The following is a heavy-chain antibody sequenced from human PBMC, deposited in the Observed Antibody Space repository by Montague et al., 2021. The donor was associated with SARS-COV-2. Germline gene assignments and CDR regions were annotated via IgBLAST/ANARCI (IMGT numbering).Heavy chain of an antibody. CDR1: GFSLSTRGVG. CDR2: IYRDDDE. V-gene: IGHV2-5*02. D-gene: IGHD2-21*01. CDR3: AHTKAPVGDRWFDP. Sequence: PALVKPTQTLTLTCTFSGFSLSTRGVGVGWIRQPPGKALEWLALIYRDDDERYSPSLESRLTISKDNSKNQVVLTMTKMAPVDTATYYCAHTKAPVGDRWFDPWGQGTPVTVSS. J-gene: IGHJ5*02.